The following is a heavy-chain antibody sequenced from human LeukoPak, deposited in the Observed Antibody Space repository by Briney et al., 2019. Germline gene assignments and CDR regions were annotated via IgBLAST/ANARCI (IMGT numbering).Heavy chain of an antibody. J-gene: IGHJ6*02. CDR2: IYSGGST. Sequence: GGSLRLSCAASGFTVSSNYMSWVRQAPGKGLEWVSVIYSGGSTYYADSVKGRFTISRDNSKNTLYLQMNSLRAEDTAVYYCARGISGSYPRYYGMDVWGQGTTVTVSS. D-gene: IGHD1-26*01. CDR3: ARGISGSYPRYYGMDV. V-gene: IGHV3-53*01. CDR1: GFTVSSNY.